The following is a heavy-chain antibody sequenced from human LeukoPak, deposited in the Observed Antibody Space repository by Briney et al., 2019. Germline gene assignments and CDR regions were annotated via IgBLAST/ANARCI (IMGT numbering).Heavy chain of an antibody. CDR1: GGSISSYY. Sequence: ASETLSLTCTVSGGSISSYYWSWIRQPPGKGLEWIGYIYYSGSTNYNPSLKSRVTISVDTSKNQFSLKLSSVTAADTAVYYCAREVHSSSWTEEYYFDYWGQGTLVTVSS. CDR2: IYYSGST. J-gene: IGHJ4*02. V-gene: IGHV4-59*01. D-gene: IGHD6-13*01. CDR3: AREVHSSSWTEEYYFDY.